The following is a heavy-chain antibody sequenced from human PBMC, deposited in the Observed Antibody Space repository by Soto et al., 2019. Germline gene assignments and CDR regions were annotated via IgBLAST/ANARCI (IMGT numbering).Heavy chain of an antibody. V-gene: IGHV4-39*07. CDR3: ARLDPQLIPSYYDSSASTAPIDC. CDR2: IYYSGST. J-gene: IGHJ4*02. CDR1: GGSISSSGYY. Sequence: PSETLSLTCTVSGGSISSSGYYWGWIRQPPGKGLEWIGSIYYSGSTSYSPSFQGHVTISADKSISTAYLQWSSLTASDTAMYYCARLDPQLIPSYYDSSASTAPIDCWGQGSLVTVSS. D-gene: IGHD3-22*01.